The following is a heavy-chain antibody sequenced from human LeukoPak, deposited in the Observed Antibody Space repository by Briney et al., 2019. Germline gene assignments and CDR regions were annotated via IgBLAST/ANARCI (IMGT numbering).Heavy chain of an antibody. V-gene: IGHV3-23*01. D-gene: IGHD3-22*01. Sequence: GGSLRLSCAASGLTFSTYAMTWVRQAPGKGLEWVSDISGTGGRTYYADSVKGRFTISRDNSKNTVDLLMNSLRAEDTAIYYCARDAPYYYDSSGYYSPFDCWGQGTLVTVSS. CDR3: ARDAPYYYDSSGYYSPFDC. J-gene: IGHJ4*02. CDR2: ISGTGGRT. CDR1: GLTFSTYA.